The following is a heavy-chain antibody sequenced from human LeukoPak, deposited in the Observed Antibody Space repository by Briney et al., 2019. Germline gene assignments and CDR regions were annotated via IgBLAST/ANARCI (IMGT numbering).Heavy chain of an antibody. CDR2: INHSGST. J-gene: IGHJ6*04. V-gene: IGHV4-34*01. D-gene: IGHD2-2*01. Sequence: PGGSLRLSCAASGFTFSSYAMHWVRQAPGKGLEWIGEINHSGSTNYNPSLKSRVTISVDTSKNQFSLKLSSVTAADTAVYYCARGSKSRGGMDVWGKGTTVTVSS. CDR1: GFTFSSYA. CDR3: ARGSKSRGGMDV.